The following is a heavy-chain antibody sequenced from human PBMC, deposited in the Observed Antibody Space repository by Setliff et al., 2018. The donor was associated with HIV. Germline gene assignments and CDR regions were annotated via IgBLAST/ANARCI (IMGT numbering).Heavy chain of an antibody. J-gene: IGHJ4*02. CDR1: GGSINNDIYF. V-gene: IGHV3-21*01. CDR3: ARERGYYYDSSGYYSPPDY. Sequence: ETLSLTCTVSGGSINNDIYFWSWIRQYPGKGLEWVSSISSSSSYIYYADSVKDRFTISRDNAKNSLYLQMNSLRAEDTAVYYCARERGYYYDSSGYYSPPDYWGQGTLVTVSS. CDR2: ISSSSSYI. D-gene: IGHD3-22*01.